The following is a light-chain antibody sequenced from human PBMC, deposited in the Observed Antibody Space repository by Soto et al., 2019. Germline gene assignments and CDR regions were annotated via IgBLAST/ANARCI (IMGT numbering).Light chain of an antibody. CDR3: QQYNDNWT. Sequence: DIQMTQSPSTLSASVGDRVTITCRASQSVSRWLAWYQQKPGKAPKLLIYKASTLESGVPSRFSGSGSGTEFALATSSLQPDDSATYYCQQYNDNWTFGQGTKVQIK. J-gene: IGKJ1*01. V-gene: IGKV1-5*03. CDR1: QSVSRW. CDR2: KAS.